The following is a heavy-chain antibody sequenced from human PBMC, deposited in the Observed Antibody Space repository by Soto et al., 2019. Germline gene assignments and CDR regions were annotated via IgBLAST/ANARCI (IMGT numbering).Heavy chain of an antibody. CDR3: ARDLVGYCSGGSCYFAGFDP. D-gene: IGHD2-15*01. CDR1: GFTFSDYY. J-gene: IGHJ5*02. V-gene: IGHV3-11*01. CDR2: ISSSGSTI. Sequence: GGSLRLSCAASGFTFSDYYMSWIRQAPGKGLEGVSYISSSGSTIYYADSVKGRFTISRDNAKNSLYLQMNSLRAEDTAVYYCARDLVGYCSGGSCYFAGFDPWGQGTLVTVSS.